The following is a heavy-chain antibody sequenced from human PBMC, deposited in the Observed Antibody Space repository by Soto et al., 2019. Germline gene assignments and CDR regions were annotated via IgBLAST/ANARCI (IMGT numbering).Heavy chain of an antibody. CDR3: AKDRGYSYGIFDY. Sequence: LRLSCAASGFTFSSYGMHWVRQAPGKGLEWVAVISYDGSNKYYADSVKGRFTISRDNSKNTLYLQMNSLRAEDTAVYHCAKDRGYSYGIFDYWGQGTLVTVSS. J-gene: IGHJ4*02. V-gene: IGHV3-30*18. CDR2: ISYDGSNK. D-gene: IGHD5-18*01. CDR1: GFTFSSYG.